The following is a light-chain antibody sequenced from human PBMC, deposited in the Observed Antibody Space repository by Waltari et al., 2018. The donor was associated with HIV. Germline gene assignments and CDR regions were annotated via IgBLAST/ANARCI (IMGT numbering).Light chain of an antibody. CDR2: DDT. CDR3: SSYAGSNNLI. CDR1: SSDVGGYDY. Sequence: QSALTQPPSASGSPGQSVTISCNGTSSDVGGYDYVSWYQQHPGKAPKPLLYDDTKQASGVPDRVSGSKSSGTASLTLSGLQAEDEADYYCSSYAGSNNLIFGGGTRLTVL. J-gene: IGLJ2*01. V-gene: IGLV2-8*01.